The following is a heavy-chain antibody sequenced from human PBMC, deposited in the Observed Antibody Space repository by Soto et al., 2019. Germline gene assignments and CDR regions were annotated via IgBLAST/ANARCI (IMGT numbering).Heavy chain of an antibody. CDR2: ISGSGGST. CDR3: ATRGNWDTAMAHFDY. J-gene: IGHJ4*02. D-gene: IGHD5-18*01. Sequence: GGSLRLSCAASGFTFSSYAMSWVRQAPGKGLEWVSAISGSGGSTYYADSVKGRFTISRDNSKNTLYLQMNSLRAEDTAVYYCATRGNWDTAMAHFDYWGQGTLVTVSS. CDR1: GFTFSSYA. V-gene: IGHV3-23*01.